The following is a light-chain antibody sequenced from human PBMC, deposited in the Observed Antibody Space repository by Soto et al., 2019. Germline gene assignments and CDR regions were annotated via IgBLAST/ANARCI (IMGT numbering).Light chain of an antibody. Sequence: QSLLTQPPSASGSPGQSATISCTGTSSDAGGYNYVSWYQQRPGQAPKVVIYEVSKRPAGVPDRFSGSKSGNTASLTVSGLQAEDKAGYYCSSYAGHINHYVFGTGTKVTVL. CDR1: SSDAGGYNY. V-gene: IGLV2-8*01. J-gene: IGLJ1*01. CDR3: SSYAGHINHYV. CDR2: EVS.